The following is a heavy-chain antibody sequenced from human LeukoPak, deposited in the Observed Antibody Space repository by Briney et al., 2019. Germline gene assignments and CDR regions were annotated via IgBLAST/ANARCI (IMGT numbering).Heavy chain of an antibody. V-gene: IGHV4-39*01. Sequence: SETLSLTCTVSGGSISSTNYYWGWIRQPPGKGLEWIGSIYYSGSTYYNPSLKSRLTISLDTSKNQFSLKLSSVTAADTAVYYCARTAVGSSWHYNWFDPWGQGTLVTVSS. CDR2: IYYSGST. CDR1: GGSISSTNYY. J-gene: IGHJ5*02. CDR3: ARTAVGSSWHYNWFDP. D-gene: IGHD6-13*01.